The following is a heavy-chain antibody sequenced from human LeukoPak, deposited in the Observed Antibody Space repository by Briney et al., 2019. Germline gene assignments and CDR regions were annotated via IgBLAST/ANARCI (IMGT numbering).Heavy chain of an antibody. V-gene: IGHV3-21*01. CDR3: ARDPYGSGSPYWYYGLDV. CDR2: IVGGSRSYI. Sequence: GGSLRLSCAASGFTCSSYSMNWVRQAPGKGLEWVSSIVGGSRSYIYYADSVKGRFTISRDNAKNSLYLQMNSLRAEDTAVYYCARDPYGSGSPYWYYGLDVWGQGTTVTVSS. CDR1: GFTCSSYS. D-gene: IGHD3-10*01. J-gene: IGHJ6*02.